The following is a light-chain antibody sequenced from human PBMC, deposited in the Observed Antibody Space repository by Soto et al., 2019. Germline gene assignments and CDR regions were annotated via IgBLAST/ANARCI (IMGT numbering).Light chain of an antibody. CDR3: QQYDSSPRT. CDR2: GAA. V-gene: IGKV3-20*01. J-gene: IGKJ1*01. CDR1: QTISSNY. Sequence: VLTKSPCTLSLPPAARATLSCRASQTISSNYLAWYQQKPGQAPRLLIHGAATRAIGMPDRFSGSGSGADLILTISRLEPEDFAVYYCQQYDSSPRTFGQGTKVDIK.